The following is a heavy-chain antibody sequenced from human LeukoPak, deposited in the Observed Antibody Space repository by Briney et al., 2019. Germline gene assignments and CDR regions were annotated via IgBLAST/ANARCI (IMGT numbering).Heavy chain of an antibody. CDR1: GGTFSSYA. Sequence: GSSVKVSCKASGGTFSSYAISWVRQAPGQGLEWMGRIIPILGIANYAQKFQGRVTITADKSTSTAYMELSSLRSEDTAVYYCARDLTTVVTIYGMDVWGQGTTVTVSS. CDR3: ARDLTTVVTIYGMDV. D-gene: IGHD4-17*01. CDR2: IIPILGIA. J-gene: IGHJ6*02. V-gene: IGHV1-69*04.